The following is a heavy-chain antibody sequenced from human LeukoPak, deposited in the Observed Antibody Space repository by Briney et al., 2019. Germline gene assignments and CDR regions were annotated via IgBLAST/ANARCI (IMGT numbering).Heavy chain of an antibody. D-gene: IGHD2-2*01. V-gene: IGHV3-21*01. CDR2: VSTGSRYI. Sequence: PWWSVRLSCAASGFTFSSFDMNWVHQAPGKGLEWVSSVSTGSRYIYYRDSVKGRFTISRDDAKNSLYLQMNSLRVEDTAVYYCARADCSGSTCYLRRSWFDPWGQGTLVTVSS. J-gene: IGHJ5*02. CDR1: GFTFSSFD. CDR3: ARADCSGSTCYLRRSWFDP.